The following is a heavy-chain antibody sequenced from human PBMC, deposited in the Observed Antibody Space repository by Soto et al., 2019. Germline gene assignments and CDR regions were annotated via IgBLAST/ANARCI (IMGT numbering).Heavy chain of an antibody. Sequence: GGSLRLSCAASGFTFSNAWMNWVRQAPGKGLEWVGRIKSKTDGGTTDYAAPVKGRFTISRDDSKNTLYLQMNSLKTEDTAVYYCTTEDIVVVPAAYPTEANYNDYWGQGTLVTVSS. J-gene: IGHJ4*02. V-gene: IGHV3-15*07. D-gene: IGHD2-2*01. CDR3: TTEDIVVVPAAYPTEANYNDY. CDR2: IKSKTDGGTT. CDR1: GFTFSNAW.